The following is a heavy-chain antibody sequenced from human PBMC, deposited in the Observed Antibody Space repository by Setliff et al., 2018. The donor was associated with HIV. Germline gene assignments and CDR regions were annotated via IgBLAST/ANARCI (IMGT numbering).Heavy chain of an antibody. D-gene: IGHD1-20*01. CDR3: ARDYAYDWNAVMDA. Sequence: LTCAASGFTFTIYSMNWVRQAPGKGLEWVSSISSGGGFIYYADSVKGRFTISRDNAKNSLYLQMHSLRAEDTAVYYCARDYAYDWNAVMDAWGKGTTVTVSS. CDR1: GFTFTIYS. J-gene: IGHJ6*03. V-gene: IGHV3-21*01. CDR2: ISSGGGFI.